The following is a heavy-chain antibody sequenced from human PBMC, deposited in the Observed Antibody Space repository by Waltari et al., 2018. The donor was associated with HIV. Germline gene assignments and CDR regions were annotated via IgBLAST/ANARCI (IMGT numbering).Heavy chain of an antibody. Sequence: QVQLQQWGAGLLKPSETLSLTCAVYGGSFSGHYWSWIRQPPEKGLEWIGEINHSGSTNSNPSLKSRVTISVDTSKNQFSLKLSSVTAADTAVYYCASRRDRYSSGRARYFDLWGRGTLVTVSS. CDR2: INHSGST. D-gene: IGHD6-19*01. CDR3: ASRRDRYSSGRARYFDL. V-gene: IGHV4-34*01. J-gene: IGHJ2*01. CDR1: GGSFSGHY.